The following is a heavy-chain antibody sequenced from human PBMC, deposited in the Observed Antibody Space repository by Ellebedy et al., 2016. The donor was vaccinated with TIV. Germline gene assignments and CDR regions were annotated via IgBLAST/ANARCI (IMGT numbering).Heavy chain of an antibody. Sequence: ASVKVSCKASGYSFTSHDFNWVRQAAGQGLEWMGWMNPNSGDTAYAQKFQGRVTMTRNTSISTAYIELSSLTSEDTAVYYCARVAHADYERHIDYWGQGTLVTVSS. CDR3: ARVAHADYERHIDY. J-gene: IGHJ4*02. V-gene: IGHV1-8*01. CDR1: GYSFTSHD. CDR2: MNPNSGDT. D-gene: IGHD4-17*01.